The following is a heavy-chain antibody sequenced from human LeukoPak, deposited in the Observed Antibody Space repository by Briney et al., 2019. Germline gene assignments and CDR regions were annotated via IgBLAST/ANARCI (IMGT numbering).Heavy chain of an antibody. D-gene: IGHD1-26*01. CDR2: MNPNSGNT. J-gene: IGHJ4*02. CDR1: GYTFTSYD. V-gene: IGHV1-8*01. Sequence: ASVKVSCKASGYTFTSYDINWVRQATGQGLEWMGWMNPNSGNTGYARKFQGRVTMTRNTSISTAYMELSSLRSEDTAVYYCARHRVGATKGDYWGQGTLVTVSS. CDR3: ARHRVGATKGDY.